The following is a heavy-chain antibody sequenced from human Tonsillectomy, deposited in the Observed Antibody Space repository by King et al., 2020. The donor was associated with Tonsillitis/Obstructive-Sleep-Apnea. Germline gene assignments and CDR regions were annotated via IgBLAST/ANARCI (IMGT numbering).Heavy chain of an antibody. V-gene: IGHV4-59*01. CDR1: GGSISSYY. D-gene: IGHD6-13*01. J-gene: IGHJ4*02. CDR3: ARAGLSSWYTHFDY. Sequence: VQLQESGPGLVKPSETLSLTCTVSGGSISSYYWSWIRQPPGKGLEWIGYIYYSGSTNYNPSLKSRVTISVDTSKNQFSLKLSSVTAADTAVYYCARAGLSSWYTHFDYWGQGTLVTVSS. CDR2: IYYSGST.